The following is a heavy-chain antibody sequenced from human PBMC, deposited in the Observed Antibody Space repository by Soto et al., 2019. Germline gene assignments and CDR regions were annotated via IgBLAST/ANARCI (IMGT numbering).Heavy chain of an antibody. J-gene: IGHJ5*01. D-gene: IGHD1-1*01. CDR3: VRDRALDSTGNWFDF. V-gene: IGHV4-31*03. CDR1: GRPGTSGGYY. CDR2: IYHIGSP. Sequence: QVQLQESGPGLVKPSQTLSLTCTVSGRPGTSGGYYWAWIRQPPGKAPVWIGYIYHIGSPCYNPSLKSRLTMSLDTSKNQFSLNLTSVTAADTAIYYCVRDRALDSTGNWFDFWGQGTLVTVSS.